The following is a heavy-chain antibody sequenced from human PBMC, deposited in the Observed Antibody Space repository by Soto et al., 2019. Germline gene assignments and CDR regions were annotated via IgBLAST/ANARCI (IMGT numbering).Heavy chain of an antibody. CDR2: INPNSGGT. V-gene: IGHV1-2*04. CDR3: ARAVFVVLPAEDYYVMDV. CDR1: GYTFTGYY. Sequence: ASVKVSCKASGYTFTGYYMHWVRQAPGQGLEWMGWINPNSGGTNYAQKFQGWVTMTRDTSISTAYMELSRLRSDDTAVYYCARAVFVVLPAEDYYVMDVWGQGPTVPVSS. D-gene: IGHD2-2*01. J-gene: IGHJ6*02.